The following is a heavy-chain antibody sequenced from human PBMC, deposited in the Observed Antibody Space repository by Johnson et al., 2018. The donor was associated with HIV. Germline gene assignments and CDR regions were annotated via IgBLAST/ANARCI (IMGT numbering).Heavy chain of an antibody. CDR2: ISWSCGSI. D-gene: IGHD6-13*01. CDR3: AKPDAPNYSSTVGIACDI. Sequence: EVQLVESGGGLVQPGRSLRLSCAASGFTFDDYAMHWVRQAPGKDLEWVSNISWSCGSIGYEDSVKGRFTISRDNAKNSLYLQMNSLRAEDTALYYCAKPDAPNYSSTVGIACDIWGQGTMVTVSS. CDR1: GFTFDDYA. V-gene: IGHV3-9*01. J-gene: IGHJ3*02.